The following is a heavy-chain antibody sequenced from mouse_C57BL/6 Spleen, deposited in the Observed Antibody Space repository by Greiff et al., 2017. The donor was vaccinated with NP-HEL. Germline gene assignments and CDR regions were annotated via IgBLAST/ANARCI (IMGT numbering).Heavy chain of an antibody. D-gene: IGHD1-1*02. CDR1: GFTFSDFY. J-gene: IGHJ2*01. CDR2: SRNKANDYTT. CDR3: ARDASGGLFDY. Sequence: EVMLVESGGGLVQSGRSLRLSCATSGFTFSDFYMEWVRQAPGKGLEWIAASRNKANDYTTEYSASVKGRFIVSRDTSQSILYLQMNALGAEATAFYYCARDASGGLFDYWGQGTTLTVSS. V-gene: IGHV7-1*01.